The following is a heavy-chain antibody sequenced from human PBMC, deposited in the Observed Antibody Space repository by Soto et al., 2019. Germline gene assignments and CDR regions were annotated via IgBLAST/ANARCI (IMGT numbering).Heavy chain of an antibody. CDR2: INPFGGST. J-gene: IGHJ1*01. Sequence: QVQLVQSGAEVRKPGASVKVSCKASGYTFTRHYIHWVRQAPGQGLELMAIINPFGGSTNYAQKFRCKVTLTEDTTTSTVYMEARGVRSGDRALYYCDRDLAAASLWGQGTLVTVAS. CDR3: DRDLAAASL. CDR1: GYTFTRHY. D-gene: IGHD5-18*01. V-gene: IGHV1-46*03.